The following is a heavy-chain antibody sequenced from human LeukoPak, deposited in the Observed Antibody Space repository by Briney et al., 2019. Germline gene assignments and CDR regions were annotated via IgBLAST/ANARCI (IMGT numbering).Heavy chain of an antibody. J-gene: IGHJ3*02. CDR1: GFTFSSYA. Sequence: PGGSLRLSCAASGFTFSSYAMSWVRQAPGKGLEWVSAISGSGGSTYYADSVKGRFTISRDNSKNTLYLQMNSLRAEDTAVYYCAKLASLGYCSSTSCYAFDIWGQGTMVTVSS. D-gene: IGHD2-2*01. V-gene: IGHV3-23*01. CDR2: ISGSGGST. CDR3: AKLASLGYCSSTSCYAFDI.